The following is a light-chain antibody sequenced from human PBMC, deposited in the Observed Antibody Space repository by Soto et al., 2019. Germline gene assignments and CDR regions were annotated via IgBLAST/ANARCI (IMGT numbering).Light chain of an antibody. CDR1: SGDVENYKF. CDR2: EGT. CDR3: CSYAGGTII. Sequence: QSALIQPASVSGSPGQSITIPCTETSGDVENYKFVSWYQHHPGKAPKLMIYEGTKRPSGVSNRFSGSNSGNTASLTISGLQAEDEAHYSRCSYAGGTIIFGGGTKLTVL. J-gene: IGLJ2*01. V-gene: IGLV2-23*01.